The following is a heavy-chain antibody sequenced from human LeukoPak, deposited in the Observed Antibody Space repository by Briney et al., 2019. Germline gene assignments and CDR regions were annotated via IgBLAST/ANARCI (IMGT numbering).Heavy chain of an antibody. V-gene: IGHV3-72*01. J-gene: IGHJ3*01. Sequence: GGSLRLSCAGSGFTFSDHYIDWVRQAPGKGQEWVGRSRNKANSDTTEYAASVKGRFTISRDDSKNLQFLQMTSLRPEATAVYYCAKGYSGLLVYALDVWGPGTRVTVSS. CDR3: AKGYSGLLVYALDV. CDR1: GFTFSDHY. CDR2: SRNKANSDTT. D-gene: IGHD5-12*01.